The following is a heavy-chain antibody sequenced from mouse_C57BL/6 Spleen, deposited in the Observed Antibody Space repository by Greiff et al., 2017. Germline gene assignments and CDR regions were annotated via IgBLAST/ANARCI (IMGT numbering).Heavy chain of an antibody. CDR2: IWTGGGT. J-gene: IGHJ1*03. Sequence: VQLVESGPGLVAPSQSLSITCTVSGFSLTSYAISWVRQPPGKGLEWLGVIWTGGGTNYNSALKSRLSISKDNSKSQVFLKMNSLQTDDTARYYCARSLITTVDWYFDVWGTGTTVTVSS. CDR3: ARSLITTVDWYFDV. CDR1: GFSLTSYA. V-gene: IGHV2-9-1*01. D-gene: IGHD1-1*01.